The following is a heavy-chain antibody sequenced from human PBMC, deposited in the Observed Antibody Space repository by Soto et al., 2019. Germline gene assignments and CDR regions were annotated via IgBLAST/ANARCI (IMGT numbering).Heavy chain of an antibody. V-gene: IGHV4-39*01. D-gene: IGHD3-10*01. J-gene: IGHJ5*02. CDR1: GGSISSSSYY. Sequence: QLQLQESGPGLVKPSETLSLTCTVSGGSISSSSYYWGWIRQPPGKGLEWIGSIYYSGSTYYNPSLKSRVTISVDTSKNQFSLKLSSVTAADTAVYYCASHLEVLLWFGEPSGFDPWGQGTLVTVSS. CDR2: IYYSGST. CDR3: ASHLEVLLWFGEPSGFDP.